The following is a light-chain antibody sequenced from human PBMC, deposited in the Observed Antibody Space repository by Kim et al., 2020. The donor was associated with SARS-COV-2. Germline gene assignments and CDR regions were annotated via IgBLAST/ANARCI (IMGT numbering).Light chain of an antibody. J-gene: IGKJ4*01. CDR1: QDISFNY. Sequence: IVVTQSPDTLSLSPGERATLSCKTSQDISFNYVAWYHQVPGQAPRLLIFGASTRATAIPDRFIGSGSGSDFTLTVSRLEPEDFGIYFCQQYGSSLVTFGGGTKVDIK. CDR2: GAS. V-gene: IGKV3-20*01. CDR3: QQYGSSLVT.